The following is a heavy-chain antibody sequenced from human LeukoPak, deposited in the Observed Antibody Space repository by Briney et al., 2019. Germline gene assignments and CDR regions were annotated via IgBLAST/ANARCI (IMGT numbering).Heavy chain of an antibody. Sequence: PSETLSLTCAVYGGSFSGYYWSWIRQPPGKGLEWIGEINHSGSTNYNPSLKSRVTISVDTSKNQFSLKLSSVTAADTAVYYCARRGREFGSSGFRDYWGQGTLVTVSS. CDR1: GGSFSGYY. V-gene: IGHV4-34*01. CDR3: ARRGREFGSSGFRDY. CDR2: INHSGST. J-gene: IGHJ4*02. D-gene: IGHD6-19*01.